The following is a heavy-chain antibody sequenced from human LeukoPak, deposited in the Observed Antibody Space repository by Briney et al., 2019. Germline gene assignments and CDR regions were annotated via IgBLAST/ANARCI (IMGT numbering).Heavy chain of an antibody. V-gene: IGHV3-33*01. J-gene: IGHJ4*02. D-gene: IGHD3-10*01. CDR2: IWYDGSDK. CDR1: GFTFSNYG. CDR3: ARKTGGSGSFDY. Sequence: PGGSLRLSCAASGFTFSNYGMHWVRQAPGKGLEWVAVIWYDGSDKYYADSVKGRFTISRDNSKNTLYLQMNSLRAEDTAVYYCARKTGGSGSFDYWGQGTLVTVSS.